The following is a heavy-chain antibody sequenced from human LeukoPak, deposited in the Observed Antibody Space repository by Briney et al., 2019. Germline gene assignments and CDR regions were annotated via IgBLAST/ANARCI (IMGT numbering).Heavy chain of an antibody. CDR3: AKEKKSGGWPIDY. V-gene: IGHV3-23*01. J-gene: IGHJ4*02. D-gene: IGHD2-15*01. CDR2: ISDGGDYT. CDR1: GFTFSTYA. Sequence: GGSLRLSCAASGFTFSTYAMSWVRQAPGKGLEWDSGISDGGDYTYYAGSVKGRFTISRDNSKNTLYLQMNSLRADDTAVYHCAKEKKSGGWPIDYWGQGALVTVSS.